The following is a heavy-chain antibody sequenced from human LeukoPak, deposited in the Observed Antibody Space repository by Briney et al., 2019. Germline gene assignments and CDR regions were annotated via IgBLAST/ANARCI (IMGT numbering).Heavy chain of an antibody. CDR3: ARDRAYSSSWPPYFDY. J-gene: IGHJ4*02. D-gene: IGHD6-13*01. Sequence: KPSETLSLTCTVSGGSISSYYWSRIRQPAGKGLEWIGRIYTSGSTNYNPSLKSRVTMSVDTSKNQFSLKLSSVTAADTAVYYCARDRAYSSSWPPYFDYWGQGTLVTVSS. V-gene: IGHV4-4*07. CDR2: IYTSGST. CDR1: GGSISSYY.